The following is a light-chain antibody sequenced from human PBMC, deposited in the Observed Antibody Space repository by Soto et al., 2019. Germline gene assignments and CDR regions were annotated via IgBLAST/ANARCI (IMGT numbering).Light chain of an antibody. J-gene: IGLJ2*01. CDR3: SSYAGSGAV. CDR1: SSDVGGYNY. Sequence: QSALTQPPSASGSPGQSVTISCTGTSSDVGGYNYVSWYQQHPGKAPKLMIYEVSKRPSGVPDRFSGSKSGNTASLTVSGLQAEDEADYYCSSYAGSGAVFGGGTKLTV. CDR2: EVS. V-gene: IGLV2-8*01.